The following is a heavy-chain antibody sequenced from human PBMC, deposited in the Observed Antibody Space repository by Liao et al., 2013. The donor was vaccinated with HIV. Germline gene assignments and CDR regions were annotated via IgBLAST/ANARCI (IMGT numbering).Heavy chain of an antibody. CDR3: ARGSRGTFWSGYPNYYYYYYMDV. V-gene: IGHV4-34*01. CDR2: INHSGTT. D-gene: IGHD3-3*01. CDR1: GGSINSYY. J-gene: IGHJ6*03. Sequence: QVQLQESGPGLVKPSETLSLTCSVSGGSINSYYWSWIRQPPGKGLQWIGEINHSGTTNYHPSLKSRVTISVDTSKNQFSLKLSSVTAADTAVYYCARGSRGTFWSGYPNYYYYYYMDVWGKGTTVTVSS.